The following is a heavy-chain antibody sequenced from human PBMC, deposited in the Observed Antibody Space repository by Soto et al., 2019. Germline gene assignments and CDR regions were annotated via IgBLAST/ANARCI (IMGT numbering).Heavy chain of an antibody. V-gene: IGHV1-18*01. Sequence: ASVKVSCKASGYTFTSYGISWVRQAPGQGLEWMGLISAYNGNTNYAQKLQGRVTMTTDTSTSTAYMELRSLRSDDTAVYYCARDKTSSWKVNFDYWVQGTLVTVSS. CDR3: ARDKTSSWKVNFDY. D-gene: IGHD6-13*01. CDR1: GYTFTSYG. J-gene: IGHJ4*02. CDR2: ISAYNGNT.